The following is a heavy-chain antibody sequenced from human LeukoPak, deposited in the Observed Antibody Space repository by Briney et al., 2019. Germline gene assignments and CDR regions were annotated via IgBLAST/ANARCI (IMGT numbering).Heavy chain of an antibody. V-gene: IGHV4-38-2*02. J-gene: IGHJ4*02. CDR3: ATVGSGYDWDY. Sequence: PSQTLSITCIVSGFSISSGSSWAWIRQTPRKGLEWIGNIYQTGSTYYNLSLKSRVTISVDTCKNQFSLRLTSVTAADTAVYDCATVGSGYDWDYWGQGTLVTVSS. CDR2: IYQTGST. CDR1: GFSISSGSS. D-gene: IGHD5-12*01.